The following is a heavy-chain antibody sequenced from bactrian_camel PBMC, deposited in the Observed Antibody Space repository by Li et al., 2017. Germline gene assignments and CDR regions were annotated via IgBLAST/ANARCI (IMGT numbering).Heavy chain of an antibody. Sequence: VQLVESGGGSVQAGGSLRLSCSASGNTVSLHCMAWSRQVPSKERERVATLDAYDTATYSDSVKGRFAISRHRDADTLFLQMNNLKPEDTAMYFCATTLLWSCAGNFYYGCQGTQVTVS. D-gene: IGHD3*01. V-gene: IGHV3S53*01. CDR2: LDAYDTA. J-gene: IGHJ4*01. CDR1: GNTVSLHC.